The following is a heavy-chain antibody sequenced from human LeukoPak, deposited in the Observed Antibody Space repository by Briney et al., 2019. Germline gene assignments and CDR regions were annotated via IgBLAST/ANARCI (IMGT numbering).Heavy chain of an antibody. Sequence: PSETLSLTCTVSGGSISSYYWSWIRQPAGKGLEWIGRIYTSGSANYNPSLKSRVTMSVDTSKNQFYLKLRSVTAADTAVYYCARAEVRENWFDPWGQGTLVTVPS. V-gene: IGHV4-4*07. D-gene: IGHD3-10*01. CDR2: IYTSGSA. CDR3: ARAEVRENWFDP. CDR1: GGSISSYY. J-gene: IGHJ5*02.